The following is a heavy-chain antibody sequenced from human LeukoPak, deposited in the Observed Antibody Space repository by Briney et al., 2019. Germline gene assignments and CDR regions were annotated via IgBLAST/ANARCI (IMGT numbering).Heavy chain of an antibody. CDR2: ISYDGSNK. V-gene: IGHV3-30*04. CDR3: ARDSWIGKGIDY. Sequence: GGSLRLSCAASGLTFSSYAMHWVRQAPGKGLEWVAVISYDGSNKYYADSVKGRFTISRDNSKNTLYLQMNSLRAEDTAVYYCARDSWIGKGIDYWGQGTLVTVSS. CDR1: GLTFSSYA. D-gene: IGHD6-13*01. J-gene: IGHJ4*02.